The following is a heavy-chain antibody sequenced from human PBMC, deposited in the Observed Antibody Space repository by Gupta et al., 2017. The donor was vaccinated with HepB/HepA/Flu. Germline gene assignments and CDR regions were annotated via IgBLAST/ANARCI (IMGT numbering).Heavy chain of an antibody. V-gene: IGHV4-39*01. J-gene: IGHJ6*02. CDR3: ARRGGIAAPPGQLNYGMDV. Sequence: QLQLQESGPGLVKPSETLSLTCTVSGGSISSSSYYWGWVRQPPGKGLEWIGSIYYSGSTYYNPSLKSRVTISVDTSKNQFSLKLSSVTAADTAVYYCARRGGIAAPPGQLNYGMDVWGQGTTVTVSS. CDR2: IYYSGST. CDR1: GGSISSSSYY. D-gene: IGHD6-13*01.